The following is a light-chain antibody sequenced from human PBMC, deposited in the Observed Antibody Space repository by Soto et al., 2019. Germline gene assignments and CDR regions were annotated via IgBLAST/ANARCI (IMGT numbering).Light chain of an antibody. CDR2: WAS. CDR1: QSVLFTSNNRNY. V-gene: IGKV4-1*01. Sequence: DIVMTQSPDSLAVSLGERATINCKSSQSVLFTSNNRNYIGWYQQKPGQSPTLLIYWASTRESGVPDRFSGSGSVTAFTLNINNVQAEDVAVYYCQQYYSIPHTCGQGTKLEIK. J-gene: IGKJ2*01. CDR3: QQYYSIPHT.